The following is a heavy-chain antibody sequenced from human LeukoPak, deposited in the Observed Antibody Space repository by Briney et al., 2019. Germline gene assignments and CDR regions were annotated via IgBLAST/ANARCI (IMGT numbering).Heavy chain of an antibody. CDR3: ARDGLAVAVDY. D-gene: IGHD6-19*01. CDR1: GGTFSSYA. CDR2: IIPIFGTA. V-gene: IGHV1-69*06. J-gene: IGHJ4*02. Sequence: SVKVSCKASGGTFSSYAIGWVRQAPGQGLEWMGGIIPIFGTANYAQKFQGRVTITADKSTSTAYMELSSLRSEDTAVYYCARDGLAVAVDYWGQGTLVTVSS.